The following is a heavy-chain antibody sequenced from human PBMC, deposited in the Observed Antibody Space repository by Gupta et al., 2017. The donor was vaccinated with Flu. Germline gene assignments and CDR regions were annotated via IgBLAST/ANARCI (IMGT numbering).Heavy chain of an antibody. CDR3: ARGRVVVPAFKTYYFDY. J-gene: IGHJ4*02. Sequence: QVQLQQWGAGLLKPSETLSLTCAVYGGSFSGYYWSWIRQPPGKGLEWIGETNHSGSTNYNPSLKSRVTISVDTSKNQFSLKLSSVTAADTAVYYCARGRVVVPAFKTYYFDYWGQGTLVTVSS. D-gene: IGHD2-2*01. CDR2: TNHSGST. CDR1: GGSFSGYY. V-gene: IGHV4-34*01.